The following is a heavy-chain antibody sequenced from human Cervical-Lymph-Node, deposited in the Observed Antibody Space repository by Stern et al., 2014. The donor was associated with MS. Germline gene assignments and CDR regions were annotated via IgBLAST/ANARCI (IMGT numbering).Heavy chain of an antibody. V-gene: IGHV4-39*01. CDR1: GDSINSGAYS. J-gene: IGHJ3*01. CDR2: LYYGGGS. D-gene: IGHD6-13*01. Sequence: QVQLQESGPGLVKPSETLSISCAVSGDSINSGAYSWAWIRQSSGQRLEYVGNLYYGGGSDYNPPLNGRVTISADMSKNKFSLKLRSVTAADTAVYYCATSYSSRLDAFDVWGQGTMVIVSS. CDR3: ATSYSSRLDAFDV.